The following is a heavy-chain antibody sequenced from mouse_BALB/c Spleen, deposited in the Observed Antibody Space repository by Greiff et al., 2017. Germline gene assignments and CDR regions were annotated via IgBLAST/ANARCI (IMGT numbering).Heavy chain of an antibody. CDR1: GFNIKDTY. CDR3: ARSVVATPMDD. Sequence: VQLKQSGAELVKPGASVKLSCTASGFNIKDTYMHWVKQRPEQGLEWIGRIDPANGNTKYDPKFQGKATITADTSSNTAYLQLSSLTSEDTAVYYCARSVVATPMDDWGQGTSVTVSS. D-gene: IGHD1-1*01. J-gene: IGHJ4*01. CDR2: IDPANGNT. V-gene: IGHV14-3*02.